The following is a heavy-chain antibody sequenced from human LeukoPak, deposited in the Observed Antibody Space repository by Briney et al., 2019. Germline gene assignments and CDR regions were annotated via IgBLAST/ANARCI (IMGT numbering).Heavy chain of an antibody. CDR1: GFSVSSNY. Sequence: GGSLRLSCAASGFSVSSNYMNWVRQAPGKGLEWVSVIYSDGRTYYADSVKGRFTISRDISKNTLFLEMTSLRAEDTAVYYCAKVKGWYGEGYFDYWGQGTLVTVSS. D-gene: IGHD3-10*01. CDR2: IYSDGRT. CDR3: AKVKGWYGEGYFDY. J-gene: IGHJ4*02. V-gene: IGHV3-53*01.